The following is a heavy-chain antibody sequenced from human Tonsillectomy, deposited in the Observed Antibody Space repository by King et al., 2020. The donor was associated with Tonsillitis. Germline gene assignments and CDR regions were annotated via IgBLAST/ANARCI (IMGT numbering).Heavy chain of an antibody. CDR3: ATPPPYSSGWSNKYYFDY. J-gene: IGHJ4*02. CDR1: GYTLTELS. D-gene: IGHD6-19*01. Sequence: QLVQSGAEVKKPGASVKVSCKVSGYTLTELSMHWVRQAPGKGLEWMGGFDPEDGETIYAQKFQGRVTMTEDTSTDTAYMELSSLRSEDTAGYYCATPPPYSSGWSNKYYFDYWGQGTLVTVSS. V-gene: IGHV1-24*01. CDR2: FDPEDGET.